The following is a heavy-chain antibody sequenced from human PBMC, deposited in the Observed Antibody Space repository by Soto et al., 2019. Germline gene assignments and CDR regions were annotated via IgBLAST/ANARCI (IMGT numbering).Heavy chain of an antibody. CDR1: GHTLTELS. CDR2: FDPEEGET. D-gene: IGHD1-26*01. Sequence: QVHLVQSGAEVKKPGASVKVSCKVSGHTLTELSIHWVRHVPGKGFECMGGFDPEEGETVYAQNFQGRITMTDDTSTETSYMELSSLTSEDTAVYYCTVAHGGTYSGWFDPWGQGTLVTVSA. V-gene: IGHV1-24*01. CDR3: TVAHGGTYSGWFDP. J-gene: IGHJ5*02.